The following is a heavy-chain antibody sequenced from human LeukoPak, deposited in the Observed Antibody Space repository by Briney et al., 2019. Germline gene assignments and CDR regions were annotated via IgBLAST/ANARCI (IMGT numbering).Heavy chain of an antibody. CDR1: EFTFTDYW. CDR3: ARSCGSGFYFDY. D-gene: IGHD3-10*01. CDR2: INRDVSET. Sequence: GGSLRLSCVASEFTFTDYWVGWVRQAPGKGLEWVANINRDVSETYYMDSVKGRFTISRDNAKNLLYLQMSSLRVEDTAVYYCARSCGSGFYFDYWGHGTLVTVSS. V-gene: IGHV3-7*01. J-gene: IGHJ4*01.